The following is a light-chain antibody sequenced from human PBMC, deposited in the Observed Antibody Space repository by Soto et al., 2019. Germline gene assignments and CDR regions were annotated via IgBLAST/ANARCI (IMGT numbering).Light chain of an antibody. CDR2: GAS. V-gene: IGKV3-20*01. J-gene: IGKJ2*01. CDR3: QQYGNSPDT. CDR1: QSVSSTY. Sequence: EIVLTQSPGTLSLSPGERATLFCGASQSVSSTYLAWYQQKPGQAPRLLIYGASSRATGIPDRFSGSGSGTDFTLTISRLEPEDFAVYYCQQYGNSPDTFGQGTKLEIK.